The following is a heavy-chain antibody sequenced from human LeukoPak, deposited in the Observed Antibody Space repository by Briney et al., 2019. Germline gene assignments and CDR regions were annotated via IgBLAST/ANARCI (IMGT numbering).Heavy chain of an antibody. CDR1: GGTFSSYT. Sequence: GASVKVSCKASGGTFSSYTISWVRQAPGQGLESMGRIIPILGIANYAQKFQGRVTITADKSTSTAYMELSSLRSEDTAVYYCAVYCSSTSCFRFDPWGQGTLVTVSS. J-gene: IGHJ5*02. CDR3: AVYCSSTSCFRFDP. CDR2: IIPILGIA. V-gene: IGHV1-69*02. D-gene: IGHD2-2*01.